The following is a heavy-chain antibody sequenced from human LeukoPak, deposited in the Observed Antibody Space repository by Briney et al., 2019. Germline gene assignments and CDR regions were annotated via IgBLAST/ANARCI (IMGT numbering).Heavy chain of an antibody. J-gene: IGHJ6*02. CDR2: INPNSGGT. CDR3: AREWVAGYYYNGMDV. Sequence: ASVKVSCKASGYTFTGYYMHWVRQAPGQGLEWMGWINPNSGGTNYAQKFQGRVTMTRDTSISTAYMELSRLRSDDTAVYYCAREWVAGYYYNGMDVWGQGTTVTVSS. CDR1: GYTFTGYY. V-gene: IGHV1-2*02. D-gene: IGHD6-19*01.